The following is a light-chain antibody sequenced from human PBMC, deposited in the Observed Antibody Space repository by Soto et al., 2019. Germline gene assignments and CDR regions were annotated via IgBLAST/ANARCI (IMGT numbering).Light chain of an antibody. V-gene: IGKV4-1*01. J-gene: IGKJ2*01. CDR1: QSVLYSSNNKNY. CDR3: QQYYSIPYT. CDR2: WAS. Sequence: DIVMTQSPDSLAVSLGERATINCKSSQSVLYSSNNKNYLAWYQQKPGQPPKLLIYWASTRESGVPDRFSGSGSGTDFTLTISSLQAEDVAVYYCQQYYSIPYTFGQGTKLEIQ.